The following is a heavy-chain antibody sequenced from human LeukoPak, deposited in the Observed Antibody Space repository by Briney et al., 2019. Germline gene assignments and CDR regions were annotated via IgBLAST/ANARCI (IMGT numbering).Heavy chain of an antibody. CDR2: IWYDGSNK. V-gene: IGHV3-33*01. D-gene: IGHD3-10*01. CDR1: GFNFFTYG. CDR3: GRVVRGFGGLDY. J-gene: IGHJ4*02. Sequence: QTGGSLRLSCAASGFNFFTYGMHWVRQAPGKGLEWVAVIWYDGSNKYYADSVKDGFIISRGNSKSTLSLQMNSRRAEDTAVYYCGRVVRGFGGLDYWGQGTLVTVSS.